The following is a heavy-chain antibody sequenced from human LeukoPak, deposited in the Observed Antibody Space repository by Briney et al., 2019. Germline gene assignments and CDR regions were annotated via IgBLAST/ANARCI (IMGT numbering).Heavy chain of an antibody. CDR2: IYSGGST. V-gene: IGHV3-66*01. J-gene: IGHJ6*02. D-gene: IGHD1-26*01. CDR3: AKISGSYYYGMDV. CDR1: GFTVSSNY. Sequence: GGSLRLSCAASGFTVSSNYMSWVRQAPGKGLEWVSVIYSGGSTYYADSVKGRFTISRDNSMNTLYLQMNSLRAEDTAVYYCAKISGSYYYGMDVWGQGTTVTVSS.